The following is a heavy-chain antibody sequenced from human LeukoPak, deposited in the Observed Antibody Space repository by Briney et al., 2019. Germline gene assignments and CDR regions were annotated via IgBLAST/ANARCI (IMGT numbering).Heavy chain of an antibody. D-gene: IGHD5-12*01. CDR1: GYTFTSYG. Sequence: ASVKVSRKASGYTFTSYGISWVRQAPGQGLEWMGWISAYNGNTNYAQKLQGRVTMTTDTSTSTAYMELRSLRSDDTAVYYCARDRSGLRFGDYWGQGTLVTVSS. CDR3: ARDRSGLRFGDY. J-gene: IGHJ4*02. CDR2: ISAYNGNT. V-gene: IGHV1-18*04.